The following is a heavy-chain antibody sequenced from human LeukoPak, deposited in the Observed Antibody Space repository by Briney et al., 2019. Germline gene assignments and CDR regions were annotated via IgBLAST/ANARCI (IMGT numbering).Heavy chain of an antibody. D-gene: IGHD1-14*01. Sequence: GGSLRLSCAPSGFTFSGHWMSWVRQAPGKGLEWVANINQGGSDKYYVDSVKGRFTISRDKANNLLYLQMNSLRGEDTAVYYCTRDRSRAEDDWGQGTLVTASS. CDR3: TRDRSRAEDD. V-gene: IGHV3-7*01. J-gene: IGHJ4*02. CDR2: INQGGSDK. CDR1: GFTFSGHW.